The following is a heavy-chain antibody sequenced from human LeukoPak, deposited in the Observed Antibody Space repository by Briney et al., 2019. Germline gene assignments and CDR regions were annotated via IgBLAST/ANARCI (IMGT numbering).Heavy chain of an antibody. CDR2: ISSSGSTI. Sequence: GGSLRLSCAASGFTFRSYAMSWIRQAPGKGLEWVSYISSSGSTIYYADSVKGRFTISRDNAKNTLYLQMNSLRAEDTAVYYCARGYRYYDSSGYLNWGQGTLVTVSS. D-gene: IGHD3-22*01. CDR1: GFTFRSYA. V-gene: IGHV3-11*01. CDR3: ARGYRYYDSSGYLN. J-gene: IGHJ4*02.